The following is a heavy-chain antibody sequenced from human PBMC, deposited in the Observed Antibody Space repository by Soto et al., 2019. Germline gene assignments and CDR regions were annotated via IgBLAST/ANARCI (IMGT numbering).Heavy chain of an antibody. V-gene: IGHV3-66*01. CDR3: AREGIRSPLYY. J-gene: IGHJ4*02. Sequence: GGSLRLSCAVSGFTVSSNYMSWVRQAPGKGLEWVSVIYSGGSTYYADSVKGRFTISRDNSKNTLYLQVNSLRAEDTAVYYCAREGIRSPLYYWGQGTLVTVSS. CDR2: IYSGGST. CDR1: GFTVSSNY. D-gene: IGHD4-17*01.